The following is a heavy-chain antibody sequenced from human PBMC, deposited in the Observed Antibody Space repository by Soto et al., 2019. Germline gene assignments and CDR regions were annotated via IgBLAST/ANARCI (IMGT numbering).Heavy chain of an antibody. CDR3: ARWSGNNIQLLGY. CDR2: ISSSSSYI. D-gene: IGHD5-18*01. J-gene: IGHJ4*02. V-gene: IGHV3-21*01. Sequence: EVQLVESGGGLVKPGGSLRLSCAASGFTFSSYSMNWVRQAPGKGLEWVSSISSSSSYIYYADSVKGRFTISRDNAKNPLYLQMNSLRAEDTAVYYCARWSGNNIQLLGYWGQGTLVTVSS. CDR1: GFTFSSYS.